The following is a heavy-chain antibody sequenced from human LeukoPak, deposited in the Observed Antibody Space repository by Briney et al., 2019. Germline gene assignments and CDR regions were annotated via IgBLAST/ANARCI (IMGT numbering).Heavy chain of an antibody. CDR2: STSSDNI. D-gene: IGHD5-24*01. Sequence: GGSLRLSCAASGFIFSSFEVNWVRRAPGKGLEWVSSSTSSDNIHYADAVKGRFTSSRDNAKNSVYPQMNSLRPEDTAVYYCARARFGYNRGPFDYWGQGILVTVSS. V-gene: IGHV3-48*03. J-gene: IGHJ4*02. CDR1: GFIFSSFE. CDR3: ARARFGYNRGPFDY.